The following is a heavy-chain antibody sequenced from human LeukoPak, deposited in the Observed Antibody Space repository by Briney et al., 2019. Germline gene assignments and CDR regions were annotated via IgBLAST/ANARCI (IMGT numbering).Heavy chain of an antibody. Sequence: PGGSLRLSCGASGFTFSSYNLNWVRQAPGKGLEWVSSISSSSNYIYYADSLKGRFTISRDNAKNSLYLQMNSLRAEDTAVYYCARGRNAFDIWGQGTMVTVSS. CDR2: ISSSSNYI. J-gene: IGHJ3*02. V-gene: IGHV3-21*01. CDR1: GFTFSSYN. CDR3: ARGRNAFDI.